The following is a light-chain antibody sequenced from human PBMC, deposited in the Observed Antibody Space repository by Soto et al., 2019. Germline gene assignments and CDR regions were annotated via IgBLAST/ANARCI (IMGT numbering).Light chain of an antibody. Sequence: IVLAPSPRTLALSSGANTALACRASQIVYGRQLAWYQHKPGQAPRLLMYGVSSRATGIPARFSGSGSGTDFTLTISSLEPEDFAVYYCQQRSNPLTFGGGTKVDIK. J-gene: IGKJ4*01. V-gene: IGKV3-11*01. CDR2: GVS. CDR1: QIVYGRQ. CDR3: QQRSNPLT.